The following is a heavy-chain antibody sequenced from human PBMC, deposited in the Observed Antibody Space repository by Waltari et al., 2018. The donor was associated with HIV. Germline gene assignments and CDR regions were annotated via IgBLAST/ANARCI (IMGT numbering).Heavy chain of an antibody. J-gene: IGHJ5*02. D-gene: IGHD4-17*01. CDR3: TKSVGDSARGWFDP. Sequence: EVQLVESGGGLVQPGGYLKLSCAASGFSFSGSAMHWVRQASGKGLEWVGRIRGKPNSYATAYAESLKGRFTISRDDSKNTAYLQMNSLKTEDTAVYYCTKSVGDSARGWFDPWGQGTLVTVSS. CDR2: IRGKPNSYAT. V-gene: IGHV3-73*01. CDR1: GFSFSGSA.